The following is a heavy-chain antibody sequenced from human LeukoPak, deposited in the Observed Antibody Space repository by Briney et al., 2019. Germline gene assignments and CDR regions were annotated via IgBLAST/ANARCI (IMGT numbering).Heavy chain of an antibody. V-gene: IGHV4-61*02. Sequence: SETLSLTCTVSPGSIGRGSYSWGWLRQPAGKGLEGNGRVFISRSTNYNSSLESRASITINKSKNQFSLKFNSVTAAGPAEYYCARNRDSDYGPLYWFFALWGRGTLITVSS. CDR1: PGSIGRGSYS. D-gene: IGHD4-17*01. CDR2: VFISRST. J-gene: IGHJ2*01. CDR3: ARNRDSDYGPLYWFFAL.